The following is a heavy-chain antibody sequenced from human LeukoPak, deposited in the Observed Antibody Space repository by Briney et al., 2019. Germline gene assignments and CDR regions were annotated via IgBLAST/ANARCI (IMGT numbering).Heavy chain of an antibody. Sequence: SETLSLTCTVSGGSISSSSYYWGWIRQPPGKGLEWIGSIYYSGSTYYNPSLKSRVTISVDTSKNQFSLKLSSVTAADTAVYYCARDIEEPMFGDLFCYMDVWGKGTTVTVSS. J-gene: IGHJ6*03. CDR3: ARDIEEPMFGDLFCYMDV. D-gene: IGHD3-10*02. V-gene: IGHV4-39*07. CDR2: IYYSGST. CDR1: GGSISSSSYY.